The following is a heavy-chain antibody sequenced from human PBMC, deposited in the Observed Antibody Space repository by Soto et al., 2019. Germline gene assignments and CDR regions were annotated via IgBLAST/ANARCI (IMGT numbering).Heavy chain of an antibody. J-gene: IGHJ6*02. Sequence: PGGSLRLSCAASGFTFSSYWMHWVRQAPGKGLVWASRINSDGSSTSYADSVKGRFTISRDNAKNTLYLQMNSLRAEDTAVYYCAREKDSDYYYGMDVWRQRTTVTVSS. CDR1: GFTFSSYW. CDR2: INSDGSST. V-gene: IGHV3-74*01. CDR3: AREKDSDYYYGMDV. D-gene: IGHD5-18*01.